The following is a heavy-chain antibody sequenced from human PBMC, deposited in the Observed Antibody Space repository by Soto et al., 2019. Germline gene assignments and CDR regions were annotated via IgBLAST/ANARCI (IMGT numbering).Heavy chain of an antibody. D-gene: IGHD3-10*01. V-gene: IGHV3-23*01. CDR2: ISRTGDST. Sequence: EVQVLESGGCLVQPGGSLRLSCAASGFTFIDYAMSWVRQAPGKGLEWVSVISRTGDSTYFADSVKGRFTISRDNSKNTLYRQMNSLRAEDTAVYYCARTYYYGSGTYPRFDPWGQGTLVTVSS. J-gene: IGHJ5*02. CDR1: GFTFIDYA. CDR3: ARTYYYGSGTYPRFDP.